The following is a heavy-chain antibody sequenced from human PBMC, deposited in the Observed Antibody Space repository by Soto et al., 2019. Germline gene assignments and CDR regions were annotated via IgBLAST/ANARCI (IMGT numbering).Heavy chain of an antibody. Sequence: GGAVRLSCAASGFTFDEYALHWVRQAPGKGLEWVSGISCDRGSIGYEDSVKGRFTISRDNAKNSLYLQMNSLRAEDTALYYCAQDRSDTLTGSDAFDIWGQGTMVTVS. D-gene: IGHD3-9*01. CDR2: ISCDRGSI. CDR3: AQDRSDTLTGSDAFDI. J-gene: IGHJ3*02. CDR1: GFTFDEYA. V-gene: IGHV3-9*01.